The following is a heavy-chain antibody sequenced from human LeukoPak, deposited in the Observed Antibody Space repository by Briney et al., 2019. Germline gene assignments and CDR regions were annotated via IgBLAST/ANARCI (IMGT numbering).Heavy chain of an antibody. J-gene: IGHJ4*02. CDR2: ISYDGSNK. Sequence: PGRSLRLSCAASGFTFSSHTMHWVRQAPGKGLEWVAVISYDGSNKYYADSVKGRFTISRDNSKNTLYLQMNSLRAEDTAVYYCARELGDGYNNGTFGYWGQGTLVIVSS. CDR3: ARELGDGYNNGTFGY. D-gene: IGHD5-24*01. V-gene: IGHV3-30-3*01. CDR1: GFTFSSHT.